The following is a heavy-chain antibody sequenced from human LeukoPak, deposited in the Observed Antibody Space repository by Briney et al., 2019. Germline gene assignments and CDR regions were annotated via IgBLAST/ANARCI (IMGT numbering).Heavy chain of an antibody. CDR3: ALYYDSSGYHWGYFDY. J-gene: IGHJ4*02. V-gene: IGHV4-31*11. CDR1: GGSISSGGYY. Sequence: KPSETLSLTCAVSGGSISSGGYYWSWIRQHPGKGLEWIGYIYYSGSTYYNPSLKSRVTISVDTSKNQFSLKLSSVTAAETAVYYCALYYDSSGYHWGYFDYWGQRTLVTVSS. CDR2: IYYSGST. D-gene: IGHD3-22*01.